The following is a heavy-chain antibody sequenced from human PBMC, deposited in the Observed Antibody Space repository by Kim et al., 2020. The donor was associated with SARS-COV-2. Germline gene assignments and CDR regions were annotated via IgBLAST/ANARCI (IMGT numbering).Heavy chain of an antibody. CDR2: ISSSSSYI. D-gene: IGHD4-4*01. CDR3: ARGLHAVDAFDI. J-gene: IGHJ3*02. CDR1: GFTFSSYS. Sequence: GGSLRLSCAASGFTFSSYSMNWVRQAPGKGLEWVSSISSSSSYIYYADSVKGRFTISRDNAKNSLYLQMNSLRAEDTAVYYCARGLHAVDAFDIWGQGTMVTVSS. V-gene: IGHV3-21*01.